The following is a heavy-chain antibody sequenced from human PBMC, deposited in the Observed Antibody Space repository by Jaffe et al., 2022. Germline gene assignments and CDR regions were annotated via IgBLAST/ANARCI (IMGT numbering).Heavy chain of an antibody. V-gene: IGHV5-51*03. D-gene: IGHD5-18*01. CDR2: IYPGDSDT. CDR3: VRPGRGYSYGDDAFDI. CDR1: GYSFTSYW. Sequence: EVQLVQSGAEVKKPGESLKISCKGSGYSFTSYWIGWVRQMPGKGLEWMGIIYPGDSDTRYSPSFQGQVTISADKSISTAYLQWSSLKASDTAMYYCVRPGRGYSYGDDAFDIWGQGTMVTVSS. J-gene: IGHJ3*02.